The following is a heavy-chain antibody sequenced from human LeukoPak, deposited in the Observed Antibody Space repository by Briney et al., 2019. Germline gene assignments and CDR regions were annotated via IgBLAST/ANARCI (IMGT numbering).Heavy chain of an antibody. CDR2: IWYDGSNK. J-gene: IGHJ6*02. CDR3: ARDWKVTAMVGYYYYGMDV. V-gene: IGHV3-33*01. D-gene: IGHD5-18*01. Sequence: GGSLRLSCAASGFTFSSYGMHWVRQAPGKGLEWVAVIWYDGSNKYYADSVKGRFTISRDNSKNTLYLQMNSLRAEDTAVYYCARDWKVTAMVGYYYYGMDVWGQGTTVTVSS. CDR1: GFTFSSYG.